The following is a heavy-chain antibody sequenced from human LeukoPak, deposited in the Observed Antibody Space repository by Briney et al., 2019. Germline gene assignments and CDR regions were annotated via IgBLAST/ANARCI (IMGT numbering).Heavy chain of an antibody. J-gene: IGHJ4*02. Sequence: GGSLRLSCTASGFRFGDYALNWVRQAPGKGLEWVGFVRSKGLSRTTEYAASVEGRFTISRDDSKSIAYLQMNSLKTEDTAVYYCSRAQTEVGAKYYFDYWGQGTLVTVSS. CDR2: VRSKGLSRTT. CDR3: SRAQTEVGAKYYFDY. V-gene: IGHV3-49*04. CDR1: GFRFGDYA. D-gene: IGHD1-26*01.